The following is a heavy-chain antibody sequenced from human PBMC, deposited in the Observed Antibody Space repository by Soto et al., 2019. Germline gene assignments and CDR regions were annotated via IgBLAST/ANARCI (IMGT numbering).Heavy chain of an antibody. D-gene: IGHD3-3*01. J-gene: IGHJ3*01. CDR2: IYSGGSI. Sequence: GGSLRFSCAASGFTVSSNYMSWVRQAPGKGLEWVSGIYSGGSIYYADSVKGRFTISRDNSKNTLYLQMNSLRAEDTAVYYCAGPVGVGTPGALDLWGQGTMVTVSS. V-gene: IGHV3-53*01. CDR3: AGPVGVGTPGALDL. CDR1: GFTVSSNY.